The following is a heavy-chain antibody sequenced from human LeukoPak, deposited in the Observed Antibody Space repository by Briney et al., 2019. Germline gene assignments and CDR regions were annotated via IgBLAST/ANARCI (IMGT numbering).Heavy chain of an antibody. V-gene: IGHV4-59*01. CDR3: ARVKGSGSYFAFDI. CDR1: GGSMNSYY. CDR2: MYYTGST. J-gene: IGHJ3*02. Sequence: SETLSLTCTVSGGSMNSYYWSWIRQPPGKGLEWIAYMYYTGSTNYNPSLRSRVTISVDTPKNQFSLKLSSVTAADTAVYYCARVKGSGSYFAFDIWGQGTMVTVSS. D-gene: IGHD3-10*01.